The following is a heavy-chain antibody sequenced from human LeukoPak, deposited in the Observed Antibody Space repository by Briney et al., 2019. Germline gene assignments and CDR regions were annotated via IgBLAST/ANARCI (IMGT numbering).Heavy chain of an antibody. CDR2: IDWDDDT. CDR3: ARMNRGNYFDY. CDR1: GFSLNASGMC. V-gene: IGHV2-70*11. J-gene: IGHJ4*02. D-gene: IGHD7-27*01. Sequence: SGPTLVNPTQTLTLTCTFSGFSLNASGMCVRWIRQAPVKALEWLARIDWDDDTYYSTSLNTRLTISKDTSKNQVVLTMTNMDPVDTATYYCARMNRGNYFDYWGQGTLVTVSS.